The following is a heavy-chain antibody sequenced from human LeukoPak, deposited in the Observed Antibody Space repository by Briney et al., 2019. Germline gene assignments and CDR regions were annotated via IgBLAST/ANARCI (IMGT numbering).Heavy chain of an antibody. CDR3: ARYLNSASWYFDL. J-gene: IGHJ2*01. CDR2: LSASGTAT. Sequence: GGSLRLSCAPSGFTFSSYAMTWVRQAPGKGLEWVSALSASGTATYYADSVQGRFSISRDNSKNTLFLQMNSLSAEDTAIYYCARYLNSASWYFDLWGRGTLVTVSS. CDR1: GFTFSSYA. D-gene: IGHD1-7*01. V-gene: IGHV3-23*01.